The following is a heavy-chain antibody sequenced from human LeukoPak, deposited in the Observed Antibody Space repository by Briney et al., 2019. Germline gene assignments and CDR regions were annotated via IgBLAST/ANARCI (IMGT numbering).Heavy chain of an antibody. CDR1: GYTFTSYY. CDR3: ARDRYCSSTSCYGYFQH. J-gene: IGHJ1*01. CDR2: INPSGGST. Sequence: ASVXXXXXAXGYTFTSYYXHWVRQAPGQGLEWMGIINPSGGSTNYAQKFQGRVTMTRDKSTSTVYMEMRSLRSEDTAVYYCARDRYCSSTSCYGYFQHWGQGTLVTVSS. V-gene: IGHV1-46*03. D-gene: IGHD2-2*01.